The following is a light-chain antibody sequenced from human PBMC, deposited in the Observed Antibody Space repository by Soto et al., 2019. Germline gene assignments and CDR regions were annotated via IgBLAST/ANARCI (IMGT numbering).Light chain of an antibody. CDR3: QQYDTYPWT. CDR1: QGISSR. Sequence: IRMTQSPSSFSASTGDRVTITCRASQGISSRLAWYQQKPGKAPKLLIYTASSLEGGVPSRFSGSGSGTEFTVTISSLQPDDFATYYCQQYDTYPWTFGQGTKVDIK. V-gene: IGKV1-5*03. CDR2: TAS. J-gene: IGKJ1*01.